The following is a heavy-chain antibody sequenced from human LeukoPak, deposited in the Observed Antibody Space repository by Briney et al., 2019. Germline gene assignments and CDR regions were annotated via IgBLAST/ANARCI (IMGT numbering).Heavy chain of an antibody. J-gene: IGHJ4*02. CDR1: GFPFSSYA. D-gene: IGHD4-11*01. Sequence: GGSLRLSFAASGFPFSSYAMSWVRQAPGKGLEWVSAISGSGGSTYYADSVKGRFTISRDNSKNTLYLQMNSLRAEDTAVYYCAKVARSKTTVTTYFDYWGQGTLVTVSS. CDR3: AKVARSKTTVTTYFDY. V-gene: IGHV3-23*01. CDR2: ISGSGGST.